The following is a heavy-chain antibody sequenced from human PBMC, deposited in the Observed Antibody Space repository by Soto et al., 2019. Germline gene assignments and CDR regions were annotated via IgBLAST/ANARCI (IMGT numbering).Heavy chain of an antibody. J-gene: IGHJ5*02. Sequence: SVKVSCKASGYSFTNNDVSWVRQATGQGLEWMGWMNPGSGDTGYAQKFQGRVTMTRDISIATAYMELSSLRSDDTAIYYCARMETFGSLNWFDPWGQGTLVTV. CDR3: ARMETFGSLNWFDP. CDR1: GYSFTNND. V-gene: IGHV1-8*01. D-gene: IGHD3-16*01. CDR2: MNPGSGDT.